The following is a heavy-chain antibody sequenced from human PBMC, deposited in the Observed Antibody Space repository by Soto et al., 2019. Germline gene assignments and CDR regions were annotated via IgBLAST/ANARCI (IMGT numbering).Heavy chain of an antibody. CDR1: GFTFSSYS. J-gene: IGHJ4*02. D-gene: IGHD6-19*01. V-gene: IGHV3-21*01. CDR3: AVPIAVAADLGY. CDR2: ISSSSSYI. Sequence: GGSLRLSCAASGFTFSSYSMNWVRQAPGKGLEWVSSISSSSSYIYYADSVKGRFTISRDNAKNSLYLQMNSLRAEDTAVYYCAVPIAVAADLGYWGQGTLVTVSS.